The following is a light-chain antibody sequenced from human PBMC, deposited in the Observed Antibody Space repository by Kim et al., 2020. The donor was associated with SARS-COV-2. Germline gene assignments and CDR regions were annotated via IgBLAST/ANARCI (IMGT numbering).Light chain of an antibody. V-gene: IGLV2-14*03. J-gene: IGLJ2*01. CDR1: SSDVGGYNY. Sequence: QSALTQPRSVSGSPGQSVTISCTGTSSDVGGYNYVSWYQQNPGNVPKLMIFDVSNRPSGVSNRFSGSKSGNTASLTISGLQAEDEADYYCSSYVSSNTLVFGGGTQLTVL. CDR3: SSYVSSNTLV. CDR2: DVS.